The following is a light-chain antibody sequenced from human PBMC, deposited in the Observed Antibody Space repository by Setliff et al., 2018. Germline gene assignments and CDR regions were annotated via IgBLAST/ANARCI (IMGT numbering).Light chain of an antibody. CDR3: NAYTSGTTYV. CDR1: SSDVGSYDL. CDR2: AVS. J-gene: IGLJ1*01. Sequence: QSALAQPASVSGSPGQSITISCSGTSSDVGSYDLVSWYQQHPGKAPKLIIYAVSDRPSGVSNRFSGSKSGNTASPTISGLQTEDEADYYCNAYTSGTTYVFGTGTKGTVL. V-gene: IGLV2-14*03.